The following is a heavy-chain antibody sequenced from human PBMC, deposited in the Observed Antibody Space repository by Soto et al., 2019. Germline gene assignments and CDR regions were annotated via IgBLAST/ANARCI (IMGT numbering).Heavy chain of an antibody. CDR2: IIPIFGTA. D-gene: IGHD3-3*01. V-gene: IGHV1-69*13. J-gene: IGHJ4*02. CDR1: GGTFSSYA. Sequence: ASVKVSCKASGGTFSSYAISWVRQAPGQGLEWMGGIIPIFGTANYAQKFQGRVTITADESTSTAYMELSSLRSEDTAVYYCARDPYDFWSGYYRYFDYWGRGTLVTVSS. CDR3: ARDPYDFWSGYYRYFDY.